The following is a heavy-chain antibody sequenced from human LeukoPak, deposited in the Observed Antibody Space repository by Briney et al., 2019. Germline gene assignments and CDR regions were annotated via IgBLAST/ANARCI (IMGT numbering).Heavy chain of an antibody. CDR3: ARVSGSYYYFDY. V-gene: IGHV4-59*01. CDR1: GGSISSYY. CDR2: IYYGGST. J-gene: IGHJ4*02. Sequence: SSETLSLTCTVSGGSISSYYWSWIRQPPGKGLEWIGYIYYGGSTNYNPSLKSRVTISVDTSKNQFSLKLSSVTAADTAVYYCARVSGSYYYFDYWGQGTLVTVSS. D-gene: IGHD1-26*01.